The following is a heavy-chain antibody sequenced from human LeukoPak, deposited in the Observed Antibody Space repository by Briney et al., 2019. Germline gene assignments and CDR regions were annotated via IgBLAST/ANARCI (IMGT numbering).Heavy chain of an antibody. D-gene: IGHD4-11*01. CDR2: MNPNSGNT. J-gene: IGHJ6*03. V-gene: IGHV1-8*03. CDR3: ARGPFPTSHYYYYMDV. CDR1: GYTFTSYD. Sequence: GASVKVSCKASGYTFTSYDINWVRQATGQGLEWMGWMNPNSGNTGYAQKFQGRVTITRNTSISTAYMELSSLRSEDTAVYYCARGPFPTSHYYYYMDVWGKGTTVTVSS.